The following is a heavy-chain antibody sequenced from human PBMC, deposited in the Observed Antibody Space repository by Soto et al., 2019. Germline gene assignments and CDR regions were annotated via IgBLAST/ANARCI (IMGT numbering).Heavy chain of an antibody. V-gene: IGHV1-18*01. D-gene: IGHD3-3*01. J-gene: IGHJ6*03. CDR2: ISAYNGNT. Sequence: ASVKVSCKASGYTFTSYGISWVRQAPGQGLEWMGWISAYNGNTNYAQKLQGRVTMTTDTPTSTAYMELRSLRSDDTAVYYCARVPAEKYYDFWSGYRTNVRVYYYMDVWGKGTTVTVSS. CDR3: ARVPAEKYYDFWSGYRTNVRVYYYMDV. CDR1: GYTFTSYG.